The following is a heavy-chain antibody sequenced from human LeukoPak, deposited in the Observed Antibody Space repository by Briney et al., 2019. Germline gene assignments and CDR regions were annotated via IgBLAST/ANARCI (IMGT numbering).Heavy chain of an antibody. CDR1: GGSISSYY. Sequence: SETLSLTCTVSGGSISSYYWSWIRQPPGKGLEWIGYISYSGSTNFNPSLKSRVTISVDTSKNQFSLKLSSETAADTAVYYCAREGTAGTNLNWFDPWGQGTLVTVSS. V-gene: IGHV4-59*01. J-gene: IGHJ5*02. CDR3: AREGTAGTNLNWFDP. CDR2: ISYSGST. D-gene: IGHD1-1*01.